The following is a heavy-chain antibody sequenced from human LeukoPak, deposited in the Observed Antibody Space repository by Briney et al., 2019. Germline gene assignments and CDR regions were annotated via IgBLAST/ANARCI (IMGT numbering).Heavy chain of an antibody. D-gene: IGHD6-13*01. Sequence: GGSLRLSCAASGFTFSSSSMNWVRQAPGKGLEWVSSISSSSSYIYYADSVKGRFTISRDNSKNTLYLQMNSLRAEDTAVYYCAKGSRRIAAPYYFDYWGQGTLVTVSS. CDR3: AKGSRRIAAPYYFDY. CDR1: GFTFSSSS. V-gene: IGHV3-21*04. CDR2: ISSSSSYI. J-gene: IGHJ4*02.